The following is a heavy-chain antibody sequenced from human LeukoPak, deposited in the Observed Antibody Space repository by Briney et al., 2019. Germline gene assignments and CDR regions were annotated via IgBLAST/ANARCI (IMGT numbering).Heavy chain of an antibody. CDR2: ISSSSSYI. D-gene: IGHD4-17*01. J-gene: IGHJ4*02. Sequence: GGSLRLSCAASGFXFSSYSINWVRQAPGKGLEWVSSISSSSSYIYYADSVKGRFTISRDNAKNSLYLQMNSLRAEDTAVYYCARDRATVTMDYWGQGTLVTVSS. V-gene: IGHV3-21*01. CDR1: GFXFSSYS. CDR3: ARDRATVTMDY.